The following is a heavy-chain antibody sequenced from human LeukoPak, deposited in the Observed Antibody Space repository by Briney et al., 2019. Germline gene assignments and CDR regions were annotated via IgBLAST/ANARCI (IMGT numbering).Heavy chain of an antibody. J-gene: IGHJ5*02. V-gene: IGHV4-4*07. CDR1: GGSISSYY. CDR3: ARDRYYYGSGSLSWFDP. CDR2: IYTSGST. Sequence: SETLSLTCTVSGGSISSYYWSWIRQPAGKGLEWIGRIYTSGSTNYNPSLKSRVTMSVDTSKNQFSLKLSSVAAADTAVYYCARDRYYYGSGSLSWFDPWGQGTLVTVSS. D-gene: IGHD3-10*01.